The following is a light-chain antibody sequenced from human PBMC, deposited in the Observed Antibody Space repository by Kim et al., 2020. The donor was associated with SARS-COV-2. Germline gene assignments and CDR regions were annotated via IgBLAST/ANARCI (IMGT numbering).Light chain of an antibody. J-gene: IGLJ2*01. CDR1: SLRSYY. CDR3: NSRDSNDYVV. V-gene: IGLV3-19*01. CDR2: GKN. Sequence: VDLGQTVRITCQGDSLRSYYATWYQQKPGQAPIPVIYGKNNRPSGIPDRFSGSSSGNTASLTITGTQAGDEADYYCNSRDSNDYVVFGGGTQLTVL.